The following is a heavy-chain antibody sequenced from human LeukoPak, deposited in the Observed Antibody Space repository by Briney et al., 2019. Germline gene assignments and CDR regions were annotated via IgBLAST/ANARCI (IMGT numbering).Heavy chain of an antibody. D-gene: IGHD3-3*01. J-gene: IGHJ4*02. CDR1: GYSISSGYS. CDR2: IYSSGST. Sequence: PSETLSFTCAVSGYSISSGYSWDWIRQSPGKGLEWIGNIYSSGSTYYNPSLKSRVTISVDTSKNQFSLSLNSVTAADTAVYYCARRKTLFWYFDYWGQGTLVTVSS. CDR3: ARRKTLFWYFDY. V-gene: IGHV4-38-2*01.